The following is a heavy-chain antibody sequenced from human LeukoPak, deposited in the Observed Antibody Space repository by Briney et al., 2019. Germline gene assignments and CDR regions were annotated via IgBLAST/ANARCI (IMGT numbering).Heavy chain of an antibody. CDR1: GGSISSYY. CDR2: IYYSGST. J-gene: IGHJ3*02. D-gene: IGHD5-12*01. Sequence: SETLSLTCTVSGGSISSYYWSWIRQPPGKGLEWIGYIYYSGSTNYNPSLKSRVTISVDTSKNQFSLKLSSVTAADTAVYYCARHPIEDSGYEFDAFDIWGQGTMVTVSS. V-gene: IGHV4-59*08. CDR3: ARHPIEDSGYEFDAFDI.